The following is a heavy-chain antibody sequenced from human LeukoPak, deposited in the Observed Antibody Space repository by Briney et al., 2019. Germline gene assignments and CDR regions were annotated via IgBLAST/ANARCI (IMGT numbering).Heavy chain of an antibody. CDR2: ISGSGGST. CDR3: AKDESPNPSGSYPDAFDI. D-gene: IGHD3-10*01. Sequence: GGSLRLSCAASGFTFSSYAMSWVRQAPGKGLEWVSAISGSGGSTYYADSVKGRFTISRDNSKNTLYLQMNSLRAEDTAVYYCAKDESPNPSGSYPDAFDIWGQGTMVTVSS. J-gene: IGHJ3*02. CDR1: GFTFSSYA. V-gene: IGHV3-23*01.